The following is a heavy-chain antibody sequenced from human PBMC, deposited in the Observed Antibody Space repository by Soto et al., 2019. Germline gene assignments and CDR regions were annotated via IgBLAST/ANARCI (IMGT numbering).Heavy chain of an antibody. V-gene: IGHV4-4*02. D-gene: IGHD7-27*01. J-gene: IGHJ4*02. CDR3: EREPSGDKVDY. CDR1: CGSISSCNW. CDR2: IYHSGST. Sequence: SETLPVTCAVSCGSISSCNWWSWVRQPPGMGLEWIGEIYHSGSTNYNPSLKSRVTISLDKSKNQFSLKLSSVSAADTAVYYCEREPSGDKVDYWGQRILVTVSS.